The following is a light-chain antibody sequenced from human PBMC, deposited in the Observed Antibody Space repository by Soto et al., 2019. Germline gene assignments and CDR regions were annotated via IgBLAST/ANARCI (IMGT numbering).Light chain of an antibody. Sequence: DIQMTQFTYSVSASVGDRDTITCRASQPLGAWLAWYQQKPGKAPMLLIYATSTLESGVPSRFSVSGSGTEFTLTISSLQPEDFATYYYQQADIFQLTFGGGTRVEIK. V-gene: IGKV1-12*01. CDR2: ATS. J-gene: IGKJ4*01. CDR1: QPLGAW. CDR3: QQADIFQLT.